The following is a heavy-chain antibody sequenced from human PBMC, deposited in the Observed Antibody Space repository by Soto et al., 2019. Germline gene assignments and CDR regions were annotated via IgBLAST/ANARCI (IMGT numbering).Heavy chain of an antibody. Sequence: ASAKFSCKVSGYTLTELSMHWVRQAPGKGLEWMGGFDPEDGETIYAQKFQGRVTMTEDTSTDTSYMELSSLRSEDTAVYYCSTRALAAAVISYSYSTGMYVRALRNTLTISS. CDR2: FDPEDGET. V-gene: IGHV1-24*01. D-gene: IGHD6-13*01. J-gene: IGHJ6*02. CDR1: GYTLTELS. CDR3: STRALAAAVISYSYSTGMYV.